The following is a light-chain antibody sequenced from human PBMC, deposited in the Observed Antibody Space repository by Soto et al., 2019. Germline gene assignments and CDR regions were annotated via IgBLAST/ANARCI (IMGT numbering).Light chain of an antibody. CDR1: QGISSW. CDR2: DAS. CDR3: QQYHNWPIT. V-gene: IGKV3-15*01. Sequence: MPQSPSSVSASLGDRVTITCLSIQGISSWLAWHQQKPGQAPRILMYDASTRATGIPARFSGSGSGTEFTLTISSLQSEDFAVYYCQQYHNWPITFGQGTRLEIK. J-gene: IGKJ5*01.